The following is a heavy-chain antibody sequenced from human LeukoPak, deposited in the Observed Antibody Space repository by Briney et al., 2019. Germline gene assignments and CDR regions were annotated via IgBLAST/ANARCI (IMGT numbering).Heavy chain of an antibody. J-gene: IGHJ3*02. CDR2: ISSSSSTI. V-gene: IGHV3-48*01. CDR1: GFTFSSYS. CDR3: ARDRIVGATWAFDI. D-gene: IGHD1-26*01. Sequence: PGGSLRLSCAASGFTFSSYSMNWVRQAPGKGLEWVSYISSSSSTIYYADSVKGRSTISRDNAKNSLYLQMNSLRAEDTAVYYCARDRIVGATWAFDIWGQGTMVTVSS.